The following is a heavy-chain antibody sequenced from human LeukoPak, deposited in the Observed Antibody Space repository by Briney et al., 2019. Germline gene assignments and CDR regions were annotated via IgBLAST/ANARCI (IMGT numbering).Heavy chain of an antibody. J-gene: IGHJ5*02. D-gene: IGHD4/OR15-4a*01. CDR3: ARSDYGGNWFDP. Sequence: GGSLRLSCAASGFTFSDYYMSWIRQAPGKGLEWVSYISSSGSPIYYAAPVKGHFTISRDNAKNSLYLQMNSLRAEDTAVYYCARSDYGGNWFDPWGQGTLVTVSS. V-gene: IGHV3-11*04. CDR2: ISSSGSPI. CDR1: GFTFSDYY.